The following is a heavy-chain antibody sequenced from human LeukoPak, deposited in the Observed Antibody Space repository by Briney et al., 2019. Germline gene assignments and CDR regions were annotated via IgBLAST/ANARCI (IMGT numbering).Heavy chain of an antibody. J-gene: IGHJ2*01. V-gene: IGHV4-59*01. D-gene: IGHD1-26*01. CDR1: GGSISSYY. CDR3: ARGQVVGARSWYFDL. CDR2: IYYSGST. Sequence: SETLSLTCTVSGGSISSYYWSWIRQPPGKGLEWIGYIYYSGSTNYNPSLKSRVTISVDTSKNQFSLKLSSVTAADTAVYYCARGQVVGARSWYFDLWGRGTLVTVSS.